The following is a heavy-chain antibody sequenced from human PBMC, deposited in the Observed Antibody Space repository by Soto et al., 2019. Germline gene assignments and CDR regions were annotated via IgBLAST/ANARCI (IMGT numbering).Heavy chain of an antibody. CDR3: ARGLEGATVPFDY. CDR2: IYYSGST. J-gene: IGHJ4*02. Sequence: QVQLQESGPGLVKPSETLSLTCTVSGGSISSSYWSWIRQSPGKGLEWIGYIYYSGSTNYNPSLKSRVTISVDTSRNPFSLKLSSVTAADTAVYYCARGLEGATVPFDYWGQGTLVTVSS. CDR1: GGSISSSY. D-gene: IGHD1-26*01. V-gene: IGHV4-59*08.